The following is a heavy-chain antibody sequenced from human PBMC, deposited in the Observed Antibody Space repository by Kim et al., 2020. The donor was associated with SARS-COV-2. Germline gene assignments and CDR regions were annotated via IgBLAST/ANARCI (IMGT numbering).Heavy chain of an antibody. CDR1: GFTFGDYG. Sequence: GGSLRLSCAASGFTFGDYGLSWVRQAPGKGLEWVSGINWNGNSIGYADSVKGRFTISRDNAKKSLYLQMNSLRVEDTAFYHCARDPVYCTNGLCYEGDGMDVWGQGTTVTVSS. V-gene: IGHV3-20*01. J-gene: IGHJ6*02. CDR2: INWNGNSI. CDR3: ARDPVYCTNGLCYEGDGMDV. D-gene: IGHD2-8*01.